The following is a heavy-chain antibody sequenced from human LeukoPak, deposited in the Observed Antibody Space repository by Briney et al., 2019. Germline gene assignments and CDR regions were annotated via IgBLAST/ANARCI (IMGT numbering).Heavy chain of an antibody. CDR1: GFTFSSDG. Sequence: GGSLRLSCAASGFTFSSDGMPWVRQAPGKGLEWVAFIRYDGSNKYYADSVKGRFTISRDNPKNTLYLQMNSLRAEDTAVYYCAKEYCSGGSCYLTPFDYGGEGTLVTVSS. D-gene: IGHD2-15*01. J-gene: IGHJ4*02. CDR2: IRYDGSNK. V-gene: IGHV3-30*02. CDR3: AKEYCSGGSCYLTPFDY.